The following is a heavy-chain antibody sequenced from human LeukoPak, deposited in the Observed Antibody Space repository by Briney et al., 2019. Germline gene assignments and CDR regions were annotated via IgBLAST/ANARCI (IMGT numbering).Heavy chain of an antibody. CDR3: ARAFPTVTTFDY. D-gene: IGHD4-17*01. CDR2: IDWDDDK. CDR1: GFSLSTSGMY. V-gene: IGHV2-70*11. J-gene: IGHJ4*02. Sequence: SGPTLVNPTQTLTLTCTFSGFSLSTSGMYVSWIRQPPGQALEWLARIDWDDDKYYNTSLKTRLTISKDTSKNQVVLTMTNMDPVDTATYYCARAFPTVTTFDYWGQGTLVTVSS.